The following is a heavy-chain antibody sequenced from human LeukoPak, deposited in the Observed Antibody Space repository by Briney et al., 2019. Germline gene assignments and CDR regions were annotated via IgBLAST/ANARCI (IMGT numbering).Heavy chain of an antibody. J-gene: IGHJ6*03. CDR2: IKQDGSEK. Sequence: PGGSLRLSCAASGFTFSDYYMSWVRQAPGKGLEWVANIKQDGSEKYYVDSVKGRFTISRDNAKNSLYLQMNSLRAEDTAVYYCARDGHYYYYMDVWGKGTTVTVSS. CDR3: ARDGHYYYYMDV. CDR1: GFTFSDYY. V-gene: IGHV3-7*01.